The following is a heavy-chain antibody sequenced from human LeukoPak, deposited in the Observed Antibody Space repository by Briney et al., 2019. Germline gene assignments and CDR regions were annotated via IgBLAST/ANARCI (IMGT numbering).Heavy chain of an antibody. Sequence: GGSLRLSCAASGFTFSSYSMNWVRQAPGKGLEWVSYITTRSAIYYADSVKGRFAISRDNAKDSLYLQMNSLRAEDTAVYYCAKDPFGSGSYKCRFGLWGEGTLV. CDR1: GFTFSSYS. V-gene: IGHV3-48*01. D-gene: IGHD3-10*01. CDR2: ITTRSAI. J-gene: IGHJ4*02. CDR3: AKDPFGSGSYKCRFGL.